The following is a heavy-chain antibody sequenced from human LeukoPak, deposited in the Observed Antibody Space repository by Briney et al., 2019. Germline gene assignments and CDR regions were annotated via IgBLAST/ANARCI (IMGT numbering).Heavy chain of an antibody. J-gene: IGHJ4*02. D-gene: IGHD6-6*01. CDR3: ARGVASSAFDY. CDR2: IRYDGYKR. CDR1: GFTFNSHD. Sequence: GGSLRLSCGASGFTFNSHDMHWVRRAPGKGLEWVAFIRYDGYKRYYGDFGKGRFTISRDKSNNTLFLQMNSLRGDDTAVYYCARGVASSAFDYWGQGTLVAVSS. V-gene: IGHV3-30*02.